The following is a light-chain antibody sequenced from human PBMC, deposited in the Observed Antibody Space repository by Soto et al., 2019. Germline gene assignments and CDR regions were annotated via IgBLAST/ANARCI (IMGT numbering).Light chain of an antibody. CDR3: CSYAGSRYYV. V-gene: IGLV2-23*02. Sequence: QSVLTQPASVSGSPGHSITISCTGTSSDVGSYNLVSWYQQHPGKAPKLMIYEVSKRPSGVSNRFSGSKSGNTASLTISGLQAEDEADYYCCSYAGSRYYVFGTGTKVTVL. CDR1: SSDVGSYNL. CDR2: EVS. J-gene: IGLJ1*01.